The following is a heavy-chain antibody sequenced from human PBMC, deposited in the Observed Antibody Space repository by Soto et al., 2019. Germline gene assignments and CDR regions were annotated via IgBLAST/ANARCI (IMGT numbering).Heavy chain of an antibody. V-gene: IGHV4-61*01. Sequence: NPSETLSLTCTVSGGSVSSGSYYWSWIRQPPGKGLEWIGYIYYSGSTNYNPSLESRVTISVDTSKNQFSLKLSSVTAADTAVYYCARDASATYYYYYGLDVWGRGTTVTVSS. CDR2: IYYSGST. J-gene: IGHJ6*02. D-gene: IGHD6-13*01. CDR3: ARDASATYYYYYGLDV. CDR1: GGSVSSGSYY.